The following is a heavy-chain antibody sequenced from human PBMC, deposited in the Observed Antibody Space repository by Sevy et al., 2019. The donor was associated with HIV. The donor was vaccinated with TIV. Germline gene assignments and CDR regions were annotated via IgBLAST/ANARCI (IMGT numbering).Heavy chain of an antibody. CDR2: IAYDGSNK. V-gene: IGHV3-30*18. J-gene: IGHJ6*02. CDR1: GFTFSSYG. CDR3: AKVASSGYYYYYGMDV. D-gene: IGHD3-22*01. Sequence: AGSLRLSCAASGFTFSSYGMHWVRQAPGKELEWVAVIAYDGSNKYYADSVKGRFTISRDNSKNTLYLQMNSLRAEDTAVYYCAKVASSGYYYYYGMDVWGQGTTVTVSS.